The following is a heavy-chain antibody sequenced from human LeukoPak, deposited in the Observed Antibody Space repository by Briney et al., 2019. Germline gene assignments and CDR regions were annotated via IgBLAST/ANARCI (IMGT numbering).Heavy chain of an antibody. V-gene: IGHV3-7*01. Sequence: PGGSLRLSCEAYGFTFKSHWMSWVRQAPGKGLEWVANIMEDGSVKNYVDSVKGRFTISRDNAKNSLYLQMNSLRAEDTAMYYCARDSSLVGASGCWGQGALVTVSS. CDR1: GFTFKSHW. J-gene: IGHJ4*02. D-gene: IGHD1-26*01. CDR3: ARDSSLVGASGC. CDR2: IMEDGSVK.